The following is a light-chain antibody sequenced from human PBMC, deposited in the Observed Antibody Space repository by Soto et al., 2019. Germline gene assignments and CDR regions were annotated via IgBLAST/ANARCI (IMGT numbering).Light chain of an antibody. V-gene: IGKV1-5*03. CDR1: QSISRW. J-gene: IGKJ2*01. CDR3: QQYNDSFPYT. Sequence: DIQMTQSPSTLSASVGDRVTITCRASQSISRWLAWYQQKPGTVPKLLIYEASTLESGVPSRFSGSRSGTEFTLTVSSLQPEDFAPYYCQQYNDSFPYTFGQGTKLEIK. CDR2: EAS.